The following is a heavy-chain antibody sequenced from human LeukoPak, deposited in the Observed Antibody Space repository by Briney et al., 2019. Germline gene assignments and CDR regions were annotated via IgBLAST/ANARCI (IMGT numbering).Heavy chain of an antibody. D-gene: IGHD3-22*01. CDR3: AKEGDNTGYRYFDD. V-gene: IGHV3-48*04. CDR1: GFKLIGYS. Sequence: VGSLRLSCAAPGFKLIGYSMNWVRQAPGKGLEWVSYINSSSVTIIYADSVKGRFTISRDNAKNSLYLQMNSLRAEDTAVYYCAKEGDNTGYRYFDDWGQGTLVTVSS. CDR2: INSSSVTI. J-gene: IGHJ4*02.